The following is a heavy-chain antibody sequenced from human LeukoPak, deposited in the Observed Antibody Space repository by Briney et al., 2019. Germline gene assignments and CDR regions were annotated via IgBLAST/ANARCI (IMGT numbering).Heavy chain of an antibody. Sequence: GGSLRLSCAASGYSFSSYWMHWVRQVPGKGLVWISRIDNYGRTTDYADSVKGRFTISRDNVQNTLYLQMNSLNAEDTAVYYCARDVGGAGSFWGQGTLVTVSS. CDR3: ARDVGGAGSF. CDR2: IDNYGRTT. J-gene: IGHJ4*02. D-gene: IGHD3-10*01. CDR1: GYSFSSYW. V-gene: IGHV3-74*01.